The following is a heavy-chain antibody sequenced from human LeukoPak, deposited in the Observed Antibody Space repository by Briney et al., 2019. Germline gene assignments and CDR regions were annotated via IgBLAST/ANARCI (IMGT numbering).Heavy chain of an antibody. V-gene: IGHV4-59*01. CDR3: ARGLVTATPHIDY. Sequence: SETLSLTCTVSGGSISSYYWSWIRQPPGKGLEWIGYIYYSGSTNYNPSLKSRVTISVDTSKNQFSLKLSSVTAADTAVYYCARGLVTATPHIDYWGQETLVTVSS. D-gene: IGHD2-21*02. J-gene: IGHJ4*02. CDR1: GGSISSYY. CDR2: IYYSGST.